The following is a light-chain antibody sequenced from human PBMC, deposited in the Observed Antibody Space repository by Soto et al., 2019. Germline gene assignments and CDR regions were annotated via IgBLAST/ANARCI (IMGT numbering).Light chain of an antibody. CDR2: GAS. CDR1: QSVSNNY. V-gene: IGKV3-20*01. CDR3: QQYGSSPIT. Sequence: EIVLTQSPGTLSLSLGERATLSCRASQSVSNNYLAWYQQKPGQAPRLLIYGASSRATGIPERFSGSESGTDFTLTISRLEPEDFAVYYCQQYGSSPITFGQGTRLEIK. J-gene: IGKJ5*01.